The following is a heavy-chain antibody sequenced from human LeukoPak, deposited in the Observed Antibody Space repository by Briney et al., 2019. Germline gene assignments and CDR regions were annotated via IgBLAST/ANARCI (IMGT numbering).Heavy chain of an antibody. Sequence: PGRSLRLSCAASGFTFSSYAMSWVRQAPGKGLEWVSAISGSGGSTYYADSVKGRFTISRDNSKNTLYLQMNSLRAEDTAVYYCAEPYDYVWGSYRYMGSFDYWGQGTLVTVSS. J-gene: IGHJ4*02. CDR3: AEPYDYVWGSYRYMGSFDY. CDR1: GFTFSSYA. V-gene: IGHV3-23*01. CDR2: ISGSGGST. D-gene: IGHD3-16*02.